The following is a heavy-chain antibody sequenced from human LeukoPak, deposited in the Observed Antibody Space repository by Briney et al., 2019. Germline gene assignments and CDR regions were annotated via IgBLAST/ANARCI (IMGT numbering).Heavy chain of an antibody. J-gene: IGHJ4*02. Sequence: GGSLRLSCAASGFTFSSYSMNWVRQAPGKGLEWVSYISSSSSTIYYADSVKGRFTISRDNAKNSLYLQMNSLRAEDTAVYYCARGLRHGATEGFDYWGQGTLVTVSS. D-gene: IGHD1-26*01. CDR1: GFTFSSYS. V-gene: IGHV3-48*04. CDR2: ISSSSSTI. CDR3: ARGLRHGATEGFDY.